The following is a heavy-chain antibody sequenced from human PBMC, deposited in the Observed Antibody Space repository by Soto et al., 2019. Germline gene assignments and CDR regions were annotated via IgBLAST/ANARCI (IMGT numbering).Heavy chain of an antibody. V-gene: IGHV1-2*04. J-gene: IGHJ6*02. D-gene: IGHD4-17*01. CDR1: GYTFTGYY. CDR3: ARDYGDYVKDYYYYYGMDV. Sequence: ASVKVSCKASGYTFTGYYMHWVRQAPGQGLEWMGWINPNSGGTNYAQKFQGWVTMTRDTSISTAYMELSRLRSDDTVVYYCARDYGDYVKDYYYYYGMDVWGQGTTVTVSS. CDR2: INPNSGGT.